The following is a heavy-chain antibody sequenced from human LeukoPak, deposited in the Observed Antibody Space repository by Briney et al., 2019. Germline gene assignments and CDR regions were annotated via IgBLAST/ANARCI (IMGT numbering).Heavy chain of an antibody. CDR3: AKSDGAYYDILTGYRIDY. J-gene: IGHJ4*02. Sequence: PGGSLRLSCAASGFTFSSYGMHWVRQAPGKGLEWVAVISYDGSNKYYADSVKGRLTISRDNSKNTLYLQMNSLRAEDTAVYYCAKSDGAYYDILTGYRIDYWGQGTLVTVSS. CDR2: ISYDGSNK. D-gene: IGHD3-9*01. V-gene: IGHV3-30*18. CDR1: GFTFSSYG.